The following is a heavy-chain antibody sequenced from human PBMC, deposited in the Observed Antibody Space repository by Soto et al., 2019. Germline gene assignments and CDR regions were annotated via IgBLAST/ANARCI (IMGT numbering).Heavy chain of an antibody. CDR3: TREAGYCCRTSCYRRAFDS. D-gene: IGHD2-2*01. J-gene: IGHJ3*02. CDR2: INTDGGIT. V-gene: IGHV3-74*01. CDR1: GFTFSSHW. Sequence: EVQLVESGGDLVQPGGSLRLSCAASGFTFSSHWMHWVRRVPGKGLVWVSHINTDGGITGYADSVKGRFTISRDNAKNTLYLQMNGLRVEDTSVYYCTREAGYCCRTSCYRRAFDSWGQVTMVTVSS.